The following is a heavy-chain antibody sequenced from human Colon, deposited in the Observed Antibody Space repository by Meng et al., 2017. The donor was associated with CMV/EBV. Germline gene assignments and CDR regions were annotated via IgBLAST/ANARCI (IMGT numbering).Heavy chain of an antibody. CDR1: EFTFNTYT. J-gene: IGHJ4*02. CDR2: ISPSSNSV. V-gene: IGHV3-48*04. CDR3: ARSNVLRFLEWLLIDY. D-gene: IGHD3-3*01. Sequence: GESLKISCAASEFTFNTYTMNWVRQAPGKGLEWLAYISPSSNSVYYADSVRGRFTVSRDNAKNSLYLQMNSLRAEDTAVYYCARSNVLRFLEWLLIDYWGQGTLVTVSS.